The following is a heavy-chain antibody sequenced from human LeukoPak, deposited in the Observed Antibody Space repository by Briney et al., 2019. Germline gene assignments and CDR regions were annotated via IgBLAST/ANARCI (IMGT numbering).Heavy chain of an antibody. CDR2: IRYDGSNK. D-gene: IGHD3-3*01. J-gene: IGHJ3*02. V-gene: IGHV3-30*02. CDR1: GFTFSSYG. Sequence: PGGSLRLSCAASGFTFSSYGMHWVRQAPGKGLEWVAFIRYDGSNKYYADSVKGRFTISRDNSKNTLYLQMNSLRAEDTAVYYCAKGRIFGVVPPTDPFDIWGQGTMVTVSS. CDR3: AKGRIFGVVPPTDPFDI.